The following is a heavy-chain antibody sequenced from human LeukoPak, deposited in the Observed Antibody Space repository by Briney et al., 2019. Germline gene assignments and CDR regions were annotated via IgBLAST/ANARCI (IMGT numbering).Heavy chain of an antibody. CDR3: AKDSCSSTSCYEDF. D-gene: IGHD2-2*01. Sequence: GRSLRLSCAASGFTFSNYGMHWVRQAPGKGLEWVAVISYDGSNKYYSDSVKGRFTISRDNSKNTLYLQMNSLRAEVTGVYYCAKDSCSSTSCYEDFWGQGTLVTVSS. J-gene: IGHJ4*02. V-gene: IGHV3-30*18. CDR2: ISYDGSNK. CDR1: GFTFSNYG.